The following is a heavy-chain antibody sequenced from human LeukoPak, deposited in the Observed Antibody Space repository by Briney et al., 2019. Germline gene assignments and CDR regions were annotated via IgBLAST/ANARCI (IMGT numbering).Heavy chain of an antibody. Sequence: GGSLRLSCAASGFIFDDYGMTWVRQGPGKGLEWVSGINWDGYSTGYADSVRGRFTISRDNAKSTLYLQMNSLRPEDTALYYCVRELRTDYAFDPWGQGALVTVSS. V-gene: IGHV3-20*04. CDR3: VRELRTDYAFDP. D-gene: IGHD3-16*01. J-gene: IGHJ5*02. CDR2: INWDGYST. CDR1: GFIFDDYG.